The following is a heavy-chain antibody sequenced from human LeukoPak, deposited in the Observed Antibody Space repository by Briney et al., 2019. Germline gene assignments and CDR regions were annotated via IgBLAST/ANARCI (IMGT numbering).Heavy chain of an antibody. Sequence: PSETLSLTCTVSGDSINSLDLWSWVRQPPGKGLEWIGEMYLSGTTHSNPSVKSRVTISVDRSKNQFSLKLSSVTAADTAVYYCARTSYCSSTSCYWFDPWGQGTLVTVSS. CDR1: GDSINSLDL. J-gene: IGHJ5*02. V-gene: IGHV4-4*02. D-gene: IGHD2-2*01. CDR2: MYLSGTT. CDR3: ARTSYCSSTSCYWFDP.